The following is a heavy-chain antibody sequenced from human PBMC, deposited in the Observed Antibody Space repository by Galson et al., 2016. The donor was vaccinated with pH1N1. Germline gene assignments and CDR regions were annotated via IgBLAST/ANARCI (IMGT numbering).Heavy chain of an antibody. J-gene: IGHJ6*03. CDR2: ISSSGSSI. CDR3: VREGSFGTYCDYWGQGTLVTVSSGWTFCHCDYYYYYMDV. CDR1: GFTFSDYY. Sequence: SLRLSCAASGFTFSDYYMSWIRQAPGKGLEWISHISSSGSSINYADSVKGRFTISRDNAKNSLYLQMNSLRVGDTAMYYCVREGSFGTYCDYWGQGTLVTVSSGWTFCHCDYYYYYMDVWGKGTTVTVSS. V-gene: IGHV3-11*04. D-gene: IGHD3-10*01.